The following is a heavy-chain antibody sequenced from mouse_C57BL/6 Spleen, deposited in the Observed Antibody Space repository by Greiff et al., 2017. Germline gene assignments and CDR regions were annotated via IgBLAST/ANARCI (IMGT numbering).Heavy chain of an antibody. D-gene: IGHD2-12*01. V-gene: IGHV1-81*01. CDR2: IDPSSCYT. Sequence: QVQLKQSGAELVRPGASVKLSCKASGYTFTSYGIRWVKQRPGQGLEWIGEIDPSSCYTYYNEKFKGKATLTVDKSSSTAYMELSSLTSEDSAVYYCARETYREGEYFDVWGTGTTVTVSS. CDR3: ARETYREGEYFDV. J-gene: IGHJ1*03. CDR1: GYTFTSYG.